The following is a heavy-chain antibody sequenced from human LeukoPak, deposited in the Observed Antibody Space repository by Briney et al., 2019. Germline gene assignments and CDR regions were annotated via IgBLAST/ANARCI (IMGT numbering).Heavy chain of an antibody. CDR1: VGSFSGYY. Sequence: PSETLSLTCAVYVGSFSGYYWSWIRQPPGKGLEWIGEINHSGSTNYNPSLTSRVTISVDTSKNQFSLKLSSVAAADAAVYYCASPQGWLGTQPFDYWGQGTLVTVSS. J-gene: IGHJ4*02. D-gene: IGHD6-19*01. V-gene: IGHV4-34*01. CDR2: INHSGST. CDR3: ASPQGWLGTQPFDY.